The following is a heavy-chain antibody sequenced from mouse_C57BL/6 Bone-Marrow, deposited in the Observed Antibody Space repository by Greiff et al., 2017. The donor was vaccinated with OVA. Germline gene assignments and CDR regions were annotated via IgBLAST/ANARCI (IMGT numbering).Heavy chain of an antibody. J-gene: IGHJ3*01. D-gene: IGHD1-1*01. V-gene: IGHV1-19*01. CDR3: ARRGWYYGGFAY. CDR2: INPYNGGT. Sequence: EVQLQQSGPVLVKPGASVKMSCKASGYTFTDYYMNWVKQSHGKSLEWIGVINPYNGGTSYNQKFKGKATLTVDKSSSTAYMELNSLTSEDSAVYYCARRGWYYGGFAYWGQGTLVTVSA. CDR1: GYTFTDYY.